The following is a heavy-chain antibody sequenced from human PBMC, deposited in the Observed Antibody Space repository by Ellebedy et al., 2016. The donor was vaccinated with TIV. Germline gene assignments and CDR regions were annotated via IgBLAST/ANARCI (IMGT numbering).Heavy chain of an antibody. V-gene: IGHV6-1*01. CDR3: ARSVLSDFAAKNNWFDL. Sequence: SQTLSLTCXISGDSVSSNTAAWNWVRQSPSRGLEWLGRTYYRSKWYNEYAVFVNSRITINPDTSKNRFSLQLNSVTPEDTAVYYCARSVLSDFAAKNNWFDLWGQGTLVTVSS. J-gene: IGHJ5*02. CDR1: GDSVSSNTAA. D-gene: IGHD3/OR15-3a*01. CDR2: TYYRSKWYN.